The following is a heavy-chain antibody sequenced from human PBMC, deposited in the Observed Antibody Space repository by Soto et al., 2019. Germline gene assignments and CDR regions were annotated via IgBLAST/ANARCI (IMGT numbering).Heavy chain of an antibody. CDR3: ANHGGAAAGTFNYYYYYMDV. V-gene: IGHV3-23*01. Sequence: TGGSLRLSCAASGFTFSSYAMSWVRQAPGKGLEWVSAISGSGGSTYYADSVKGRFTISRDNSKNTLYLQMNSLRAEDTAVYYCANHGGAAAGTFNYYYYYMDVWGKGTTVTVSS. CDR2: ISGSGGST. D-gene: IGHD6-13*01. CDR1: GFTFSSYA. J-gene: IGHJ6*03.